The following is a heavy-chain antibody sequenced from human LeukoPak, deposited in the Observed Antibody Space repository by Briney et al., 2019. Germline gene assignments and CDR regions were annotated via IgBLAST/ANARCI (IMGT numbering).Heavy chain of an antibody. CDR2: IKEDGSET. J-gene: IGHJ6*03. CDR1: GFIFKKYW. V-gene: IGHV3-7*03. CDR3: AKNRGAGSHFYYHMNV. D-gene: IGHD1-26*01. Sequence: PGGSLRLSCAASGFIFKKYWMNWVRQVPGKGLECLANIKEDGSETYYADSVKGRFTISRDNPKNLLFLQINSLRVEDTAVYYCAKNRGAGSHFYYHMNVWGKGTTVTVSS.